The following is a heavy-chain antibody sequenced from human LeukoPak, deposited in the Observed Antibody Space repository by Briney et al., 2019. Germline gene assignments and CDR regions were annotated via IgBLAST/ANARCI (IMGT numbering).Heavy chain of an antibody. D-gene: IGHD6-19*01. J-gene: IGHJ4*02. Sequence: PGGSLRLSCAASGFTFSSYGMHWVRQAPGKGLEWVAVISYDGSNKYYADSVKGRFTISRDNSKNTLYLQMNSLRAEDTAVYYCAKGRSRGWAPFDYWGQGTLVTVFS. CDR3: AKGRSRGWAPFDY. CDR2: ISYDGSNK. V-gene: IGHV3-30*18. CDR1: GFTFSSYG.